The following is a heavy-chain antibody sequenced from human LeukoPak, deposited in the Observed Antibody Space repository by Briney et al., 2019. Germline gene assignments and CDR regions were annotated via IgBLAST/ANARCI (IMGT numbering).Heavy chain of an antibody. CDR1: GGSVSSGSYY. CDR3: ARVLITMVRGVISYYYYGMDV. Sequence: SETLSLTCTVSGGSVSSGSYYWSWIRQPPGKGQEWIGYIYYSGSTNYNPSLKSRVTISVDTSKNQFSLKLSSVTAADTAVYYCARVLITMVRGVISYYYYGMDVWGKGTTVTVSS. CDR2: IYYSGST. J-gene: IGHJ6*04. V-gene: IGHV4-61*01. D-gene: IGHD3-10*01.